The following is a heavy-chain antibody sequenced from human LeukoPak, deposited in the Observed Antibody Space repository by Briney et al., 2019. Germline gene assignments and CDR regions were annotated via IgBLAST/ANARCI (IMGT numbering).Heavy chain of an antibody. V-gene: IGHV1-46*01. Sequence: ASVKVSCKASAYSFSTYDINWVRQATGQGPEWMGVISPSGGSTTYAQKFQGRVTLTRDMSTSTDYLELSSLRSEDTAVYYCARADDYYDSSGYYYFDYWGQGTLVTVSS. CDR1: AYSFSTYD. J-gene: IGHJ4*02. CDR2: ISPSGGST. D-gene: IGHD3-22*01. CDR3: ARADDYYDSSGYYYFDY.